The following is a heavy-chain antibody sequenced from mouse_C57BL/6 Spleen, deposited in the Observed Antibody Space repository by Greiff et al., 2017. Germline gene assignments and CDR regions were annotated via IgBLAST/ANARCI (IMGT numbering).Heavy chain of an antibody. J-gene: IGHJ2*01. CDR3: ARHAGRDYFDY. V-gene: IGHV5-6*02. D-gene: IGHD3-3*01. CDR1: GFTFGSYG. CDR2: ISSGGSYT. Sequence: EVKLVESGGDLVKPGGSLKLSCAASGFTFGSYGMSWVRQTPDKRLEWVATISSGGSYTYYPDSVKGRFTISRDNAKNTLYLQMSSLKSEDTAMYYCARHAGRDYFDYWGQGTTLTVSS.